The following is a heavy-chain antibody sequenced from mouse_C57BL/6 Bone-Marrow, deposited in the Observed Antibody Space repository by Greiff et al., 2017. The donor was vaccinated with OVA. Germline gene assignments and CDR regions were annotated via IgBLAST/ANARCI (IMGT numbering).Heavy chain of an antibody. CDR1: GYAFSSYW. J-gene: IGHJ3*01. Sequence: QVQLQQSGAELVKPGASVKISCKASGYAFSSYWMNWVKQRPGKGLEWIGQIYPGDGDTNYNGKFKGKATLTADKSSSTAYMQLSSLTSEDSAVYFGARKGLRRAWFAYWGQGTLVTVSA. CDR2: IYPGDGDT. V-gene: IGHV1-80*01. CDR3: ARKGLRRAWFAY. D-gene: IGHD2-4*01.